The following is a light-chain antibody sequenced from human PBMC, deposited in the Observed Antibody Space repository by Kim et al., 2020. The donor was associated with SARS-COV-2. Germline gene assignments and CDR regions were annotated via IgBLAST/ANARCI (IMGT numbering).Light chain of an antibody. CDR3: QSYDSDNWV. V-gene: IGLV6-57*03. CDR1: TGRMVGDY. CDR2: ENN. J-gene: IGLJ3*02. Sequence: KTLPIYSTRRTGRMVGDYVEWNQKHRGSAPTSVIYENNQRASGVPDRFSGANDSSTNSASRTIAGLKTEDVADYYCQSYDSDNWVFGGGTQLTVL.